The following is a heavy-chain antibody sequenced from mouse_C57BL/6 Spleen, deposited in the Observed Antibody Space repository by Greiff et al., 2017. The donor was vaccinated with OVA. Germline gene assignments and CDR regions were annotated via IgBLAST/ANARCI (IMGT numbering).Heavy chain of an antibody. D-gene: IGHD3-2*02. CDR2: IFPGSGNT. CDR1: GYTFTDYY. V-gene: IGHV1-76*01. Sequence: VKLMESGAELVRPGASVKLSCKASGYTFTDYYINWVKQRPGQGLEWIARIFPGSGNTYYNEKFKGKATLTAEKSSSTAYMQLSSLTSEDSAVYFCARGSSGPFAYWGQGTLVTVSA. J-gene: IGHJ3*01. CDR3: ARGSSGPFAY.